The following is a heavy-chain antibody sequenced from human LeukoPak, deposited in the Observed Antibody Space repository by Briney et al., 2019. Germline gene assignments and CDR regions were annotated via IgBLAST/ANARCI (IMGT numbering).Heavy chain of an antibody. CDR3: AKNGQSGCSFDP. CDR1: GGSLNGHY. V-gene: IGHV4-34*01. D-gene: IGHD3-3*01. Sequence: PSETLSLTCAVYGGSLNGHYWSWIRQPPGKGLEWIGEGSESGGTKFNPSLKSRVTISADTSKNQFSLKLNSVTAADTAVYYCAKNGQSGCSFDPWGQGTLVTVSS. J-gene: IGHJ5*02. CDR2: GSESGGT.